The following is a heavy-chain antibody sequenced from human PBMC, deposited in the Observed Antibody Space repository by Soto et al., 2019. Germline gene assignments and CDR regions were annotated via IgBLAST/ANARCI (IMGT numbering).Heavy chain of an antibody. Sequence: DVQLLESGGGLVQPGGSLRLTCVASGFTFSSSAMSWVRQAPGKELEWISAITGGGGSTYYADSVKGRFAISRDNSKHTLCLQMNSLRADDTALYYCAKGSSTHRPYYFDYWGQGILVAVSS. V-gene: IGHV3-23*01. J-gene: IGHJ4*02. D-gene: IGHD2-2*01. CDR2: ITGGGGST. CDR1: GFTFSSSA. CDR3: AKGSSTHRPYYFDY.